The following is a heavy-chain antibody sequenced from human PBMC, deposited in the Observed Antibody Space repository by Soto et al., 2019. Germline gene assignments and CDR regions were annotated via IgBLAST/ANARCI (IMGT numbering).Heavy chain of an antibody. CDR2: ISAYNGKT. D-gene: IGHD6-13*01. J-gene: IGHJ4*02. Sequence: QVQLVQSGAEVKKPGASVKVSCRASGYTFSTYGVTWVRQAPGQGLEWMGWISAYNGKTNYAQKFQGRVIMTTDTSTTTAYIELRSLRSDATAIYYCVRDMTAAGTFPYPLDYWGQGTLVTVSS. CDR3: VRDMTAAGTFPYPLDY. V-gene: IGHV1-18*01. CDR1: GYTFSTYG.